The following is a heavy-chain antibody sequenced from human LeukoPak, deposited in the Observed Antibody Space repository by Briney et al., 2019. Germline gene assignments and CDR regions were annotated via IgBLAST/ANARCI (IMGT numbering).Heavy chain of an antibody. V-gene: IGHV4-31*03. J-gene: IGHJ6*02. CDR3: ARDDYFSYGMDV. D-gene: IGHD4/OR15-4a*01. Sequence: SQTLSLTCTVSGGSISSGGYYWSWIRQHPGKGLEWIGYIYYSGSTYYNPSLKSRVTISVDTPKNQFSLKLSSVTAADTAVYYCARDDYFSYGMDVWGQGTTVTVSS. CDR2: IYYSGST. CDR1: GGSISSGGYY.